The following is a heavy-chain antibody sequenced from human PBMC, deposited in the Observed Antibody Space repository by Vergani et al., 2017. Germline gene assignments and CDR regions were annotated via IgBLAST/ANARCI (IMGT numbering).Heavy chain of an antibody. Sequence: QVQLVQSGAEVKKPGSSVKVSCKVSGGTFGSYIISWVRQAPGQGLEWMGRINPILDIPNYAQKFQGRVTITADKSTGTAYMELRSLRSEDTAVYYCARGNMLATITPWFDPWGQGTLVTVSS. CDR1: GGTFGSYI. J-gene: IGHJ5*02. V-gene: IGHV1-69*02. CDR2: INPILDIP. D-gene: IGHD5-12*01. CDR3: ARGNMLATITPWFDP.